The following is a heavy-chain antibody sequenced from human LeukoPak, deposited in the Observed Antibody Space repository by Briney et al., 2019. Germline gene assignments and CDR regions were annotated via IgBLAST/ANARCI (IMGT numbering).Heavy chain of an antibody. CDR1: AFIFSSYW. CDR2: INSDGTST. Sequence: GGPLRLPCAASAFIFSSYWMYWVRQAPGKGLVWVSRINSDGTSTTYADSVKGRFTISRDNAKNTLYLQMNSLRAEDTAVYYCAREGSSYSMDVWGQGTTVTVSS. J-gene: IGHJ6*02. CDR3: AREGSSYSMDV. V-gene: IGHV3-74*01.